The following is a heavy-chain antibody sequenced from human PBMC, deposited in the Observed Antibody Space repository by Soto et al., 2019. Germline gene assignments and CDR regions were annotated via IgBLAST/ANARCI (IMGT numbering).Heavy chain of an antibody. CDR1: GFTFSSYA. J-gene: IGHJ4*02. CDR2: ISSNGGST. V-gene: IGHV3-64D*08. CDR3: VKGRIKMATIFSVSGYFDY. D-gene: IGHD5-12*01. Sequence: GGSLRLSCSASGFTFSSYAMHWVRQAPGKGLEYVSAISSNGGSTYYADSVKGRFTISRDNSKNTLYLQMSSLRAEDTAVYYCVKGRIKMATIFSVSGYFDYWGQGTLVTVSS.